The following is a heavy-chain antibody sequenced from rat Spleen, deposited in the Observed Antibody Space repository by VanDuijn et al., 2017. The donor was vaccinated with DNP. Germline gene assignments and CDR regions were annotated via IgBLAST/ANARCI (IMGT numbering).Heavy chain of an antibody. V-gene: IGHV3-1*01. J-gene: IGHJ3*01. D-gene: IGHD4-2*01. Sequence: EVQLQESGPGLVKPAQSLSLTCSVTGYSITSNYWAWIRKFPGNKMEWMGYISYSGSTSYNPSLKSRISIIRDTSKNQFFLQLNSVTTEDTATSYCASGGAGTWFAYWGQGTLVTVSS. CDR2: ISYSGST. CDR1: GYSITSNY. CDR3: ASGGAGTWFAY.